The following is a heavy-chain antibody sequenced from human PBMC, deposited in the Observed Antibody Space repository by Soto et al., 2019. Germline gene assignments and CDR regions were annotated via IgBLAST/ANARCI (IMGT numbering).Heavy chain of an antibody. V-gene: IGHV4-30-4*01. Sequence: QVQLQESGPGLVKPSQTLSLTCTVSGGSISSGDYYWSWIRQPPGKGLEWIGYIYYSGSTYYTPSLKSRVTISVDTSKNQFSLKLSSVTAADTAVYYCAMSYYDFWSGYFVAFDIWGQGTMVTVSS. CDR1: GGSISSGDYY. J-gene: IGHJ3*02. CDR3: AMSYYDFWSGYFVAFDI. CDR2: IYYSGST. D-gene: IGHD3-3*01.